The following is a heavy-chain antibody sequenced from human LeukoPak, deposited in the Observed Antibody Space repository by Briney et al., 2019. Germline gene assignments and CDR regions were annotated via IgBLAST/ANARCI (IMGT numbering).Heavy chain of an antibody. CDR3: ARRGLRYFDWLSNWFDP. Sequence: SETLSLTCAVYGGSFSGYYWSWIRQPPGKGLEWIGEINHSGSTNYNPSLKSRVTISVDTSKNQFSLKLSSVTAADTAVYYCARRGLRYFDWLSNWFDPWGQGTLVTVSS. D-gene: IGHD3-9*01. J-gene: IGHJ5*02. CDR1: GGSFSGYY. CDR2: INHSGST. V-gene: IGHV4-34*01.